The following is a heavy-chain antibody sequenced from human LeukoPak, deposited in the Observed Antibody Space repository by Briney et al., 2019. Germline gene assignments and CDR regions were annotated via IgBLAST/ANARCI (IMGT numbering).Heavy chain of an antibody. CDR1: GGSFSGYY. CDR2: LNHGEST. D-gene: IGHD3-10*01. CDR3: ARRGAYYGSGSYYRY. J-gene: IGHJ4*01. Sequence: SETLSLTCAVYGGSFSGYYWSWFRQAPGKGLEWIGELNHGESTTYNPSLKSRVTISVDTSKNQFSLRLSSVTAADTAVYYCARRGAYYGSGSYYRYWGQGTLVTVSS. V-gene: IGHV4-34*01.